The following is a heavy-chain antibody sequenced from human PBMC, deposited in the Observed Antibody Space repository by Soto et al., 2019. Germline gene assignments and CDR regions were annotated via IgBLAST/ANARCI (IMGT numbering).Heavy chain of an antibody. V-gene: IGHV1-3*01. CDR1: GYTFTSYA. Sequence: ASVKVSCKASGYTFTSYAMHWVRQAPGQRLEWMGWINAGNGNTKYSQKFQGRVTITRDTSASTAYMELSSLRSEDTAVYYCARDDKYYDNSGLIFDAFDIWGQGTMVT. J-gene: IGHJ3*02. CDR2: INAGNGNT. CDR3: ARDDKYYDNSGLIFDAFDI. D-gene: IGHD3-22*01.